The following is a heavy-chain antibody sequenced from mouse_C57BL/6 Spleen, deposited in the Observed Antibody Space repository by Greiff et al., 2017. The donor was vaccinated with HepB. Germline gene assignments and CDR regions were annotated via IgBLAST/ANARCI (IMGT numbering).Heavy chain of an antibody. CDR2: IYPRSGNT. J-gene: IGHJ4*01. CDR1: GYTFTSYG. Sequence: VKLVESGAELARPGASVKLSCKASGYTFTSYGISWVKQRTGQGLEWIGEIYPRSGNTYYNEKFKGKATLTADKSSSTAYMELRSLTSEDSAVYFWARLATVVATEGAMDYWGQGTSVTVSS. D-gene: IGHD1-1*01. CDR3: ARLATVVATEGAMDY. V-gene: IGHV1-81*01.